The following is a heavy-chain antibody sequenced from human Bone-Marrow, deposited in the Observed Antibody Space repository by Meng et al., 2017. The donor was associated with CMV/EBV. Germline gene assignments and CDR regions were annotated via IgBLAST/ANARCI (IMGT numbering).Heavy chain of an antibody. CDR1: GFTFSSYG. CDR3: ATRGYYYYGMDV. J-gene: IGHJ6*02. CDR2: IRYDGSNK. Sequence: GESLKISCAASGFTFSSYGMHWVRQAPGKGLEWVAFIRYDGSNKYYADSVKGRFTISRDNSKNTLYLQMNSLRAEDTAVYYCATRGYYYYGMDVWCQGTTVTASS. V-gene: IGHV3-30*02.